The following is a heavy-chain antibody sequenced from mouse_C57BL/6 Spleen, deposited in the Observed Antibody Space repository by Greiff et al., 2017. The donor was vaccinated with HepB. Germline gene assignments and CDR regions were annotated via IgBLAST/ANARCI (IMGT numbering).Heavy chain of an antibody. J-gene: IGHJ1*03. CDR1: GFNIKNTY. CDR3: ALITTVVAPTGGFDV. CDR2: IDPANGNT. D-gene: IGHD1-1*01. Sequence: EVQVVESVAELVRPGASVKLSCTASGFNIKNTYMHWVKQRPEQGLEWIGRIDPANGNTKYAPKFQGKATITADTSSNTAYLQLSSLTSEDTAIYYCALITTVVAPTGGFDVWGTGTTVTVSS. V-gene: IGHV14-3*01.